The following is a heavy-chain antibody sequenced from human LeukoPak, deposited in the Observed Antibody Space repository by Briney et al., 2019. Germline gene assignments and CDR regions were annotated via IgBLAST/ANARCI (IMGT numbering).Heavy chain of an antibody. D-gene: IGHD1-26*01. V-gene: IGHV4-59*08. CDR2: IYYSGST. Sequence: SETLSLTCTVSGGSISSYYWSWIRQPPGKGLEWIGYIYYSGSTNYNPSLKSRVTISVDTSKNQFSLKLSSVTAADTAVYYCARHRDRGATNYWGQGTLVTVSS. CDR3: ARHRDRGATNY. CDR1: GGSISSYY. J-gene: IGHJ4*02.